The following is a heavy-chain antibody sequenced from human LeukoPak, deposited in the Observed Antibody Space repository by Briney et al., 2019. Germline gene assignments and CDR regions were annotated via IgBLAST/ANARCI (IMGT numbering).Heavy chain of an antibody. CDR2: GDYSGGT. CDR1: GDSFTSVTDY. Sequence: SETLSLTCTVSGDSFTSVTDYWAWIRQPPGKGLEWIASGDYSGGTYYNPSLESRVAISADMSKNQFSLKLSSVTAADTAVYYCARDLGFGVAVAGTFATWGQGTLVTVSS. J-gene: IGHJ5*02. D-gene: IGHD6-19*01. V-gene: IGHV4-39*07. CDR3: ARDLGFGVAVAGTFAT.